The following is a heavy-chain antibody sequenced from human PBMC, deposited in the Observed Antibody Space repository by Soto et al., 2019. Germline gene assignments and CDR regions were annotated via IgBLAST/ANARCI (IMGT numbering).Heavy chain of an antibody. CDR3: ARRDYYDSSGYYRGGDAFDI. V-gene: IGHV4-39*01. CDR1: GGSISSSSYY. D-gene: IGHD3-22*01. Sequence: SETLSLTCTVSGGSISSSSYYWGWIRQPPGKGLEWIGSIYYSGSTYYNPSLKSRVTISVDTSKNQFSLKLSSVTAADTAVYYCARRDYYDSSGYYRGGDAFDIWGQGTMVTVSS. J-gene: IGHJ3*02. CDR2: IYYSGST.